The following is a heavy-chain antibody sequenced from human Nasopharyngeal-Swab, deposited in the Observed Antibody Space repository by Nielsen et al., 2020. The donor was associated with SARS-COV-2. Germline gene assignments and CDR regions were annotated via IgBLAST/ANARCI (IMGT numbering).Heavy chain of an antibody. CDR1: GFTFSSNV. V-gene: IGHV3-13*01. Sequence: GESLKIPCAASGFTFSSNVMHWVRLPRGKGLEWVSAIGAAGGTYYPDSVKGRFTISRENAKNSLYLQMNSLRAEATAIYYCVKGMPQSGGMDVWGKGATVSVTS. J-gene: IGHJ6*03. CDR2: IGAAGGT. D-gene: IGHD2-2*01. CDR3: VKGMPQSGGMDV.